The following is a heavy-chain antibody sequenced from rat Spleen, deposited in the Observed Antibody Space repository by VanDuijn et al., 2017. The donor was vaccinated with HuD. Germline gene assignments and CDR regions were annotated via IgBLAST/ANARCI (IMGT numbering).Heavy chain of an antibody. V-gene: IGHV5S10*01. CDR1: RFTFSDYN. CDR3: TRGYVMDA. J-gene: IGHJ4*01. Sequence: EVQLVESGGGLVQPGRSLKLSCAASRFTFSDYNMAWVRQAPKKGREWVATIIYDGSRTYYRDSVKGRFTISRDNAKSTLYLQMDSLRSEDTATYYCTRGYVMDAWGQGASVTVSS. CDR2: IIYDGSRT.